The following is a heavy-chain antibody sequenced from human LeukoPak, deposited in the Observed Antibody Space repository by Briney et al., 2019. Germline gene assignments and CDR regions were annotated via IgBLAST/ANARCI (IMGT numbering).Heavy chain of an antibody. D-gene: IGHD1-26*01. J-gene: IGHJ4*02. CDR1: GYTLSNYD. Sequence: ASVKVSCKASGYTLSNYDISWVRQAPGQGLEWMGWISVYNGNTNYAQKFQGRVTMTTDTSTSTAYMELRSLRSDDTATYYCARVDSGRYYGHDYWGQGTLVTVTS. V-gene: IGHV1-18*01. CDR2: ISVYNGNT. CDR3: ARVDSGRYYGHDY.